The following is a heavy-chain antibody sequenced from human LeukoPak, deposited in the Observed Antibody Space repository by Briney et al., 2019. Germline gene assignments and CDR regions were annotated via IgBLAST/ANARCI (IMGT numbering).Heavy chain of an antibody. CDR1: GYTFTGYY. J-gene: IGHJ6*03. V-gene: IGHV1-2*02. D-gene: IGHD3-3*01. CDR2: INPNSGGT. Sequence: ASVKVSCKASGYTFTGYYMHWVRQAPGQGLEWMGWINPNSGGTNYAQKFQGRVTITRNTSISTAYMELSSLRSEDTAVYYCARGRTIYDFWSGYWNYYYYYYYMDVWGKGTTVTVSS. CDR3: ARGRTIYDFWSGYWNYYYYYYYMDV.